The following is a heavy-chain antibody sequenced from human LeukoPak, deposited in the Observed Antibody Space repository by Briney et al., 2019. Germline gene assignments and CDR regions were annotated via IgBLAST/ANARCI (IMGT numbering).Heavy chain of an antibody. V-gene: IGHV1-69-2*01. CDR1: GYTFTDYY. D-gene: IGHD6-19*01. Sequence: ASVKVSCKVSGYTFTDYYMHWVQQAPGKGLEWMGLVDPEDGETIYAEKFQGRVTITADTSTDTAYMELNSLRAEDTAVYYCASLPGAVAGVEFWGQGTLVTISS. CDR2: VDPEDGET. J-gene: IGHJ4*02. CDR3: ASLPGAVAGVEF.